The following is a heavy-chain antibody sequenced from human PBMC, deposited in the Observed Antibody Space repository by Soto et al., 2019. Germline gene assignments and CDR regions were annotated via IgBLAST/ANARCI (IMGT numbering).Heavy chain of an antibody. CDR1: GYRFTNNW. J-gene: IGHJ3*01. CDR2: IYPTDSET. CDR3: VRHDPLERGAFDV. V-gene: IGHV5-51*01. Sequence: GESLKISCKGSGYRFTNNWIGWVRQMPGKGLEWMGVIYPTDSETRYSPSFQGQVTMSADKSTSTAYLQWSSLKASDTAMYFCVRHDPLERGAFDVSGQGTLVTVSS.